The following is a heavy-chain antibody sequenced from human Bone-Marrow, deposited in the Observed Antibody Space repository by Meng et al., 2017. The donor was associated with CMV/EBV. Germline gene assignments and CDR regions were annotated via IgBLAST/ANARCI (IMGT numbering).Heavy chain of an antibody. V-gene: IGHV3-9*01. J-gene: IGHJ4*02. CDR1: GFTFDDYT. D-gene: IGHD2-2*01. CDR3: AKDHRFVPEYFYDS. CDR2: INWNSVTI. Sequence: SLKISCAASGFTFDDYTMHWVRQAPEKGLEWVSSINWNSVTIGYADSVMGRFTISRDNAKNSLYLQMNSLRPEDTALYYCAKDHRFVPEYFYDSWGQGKLVNFAS.